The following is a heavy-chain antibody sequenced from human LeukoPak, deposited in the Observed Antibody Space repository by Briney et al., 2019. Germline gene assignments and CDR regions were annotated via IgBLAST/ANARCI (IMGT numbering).Heavy chain of an antibody. V-gene: IGHV4-59*08. CDR1: GGSISSYY. J-gene: IGHJ6*02. CDR3: ARGISTYGMDG. CDR2: LYYSGST. Sequence: SETLSLTCTVSGGSISSYYWSWIRQPPRKGLEWIGYLYYSGSTNYNPSLKSRVSISVDTSKNQFSLKLSSVTAADTAVYYCARGISTYGMDGWGQGTTVTVSS. D-gene: IGHD3-10*01.